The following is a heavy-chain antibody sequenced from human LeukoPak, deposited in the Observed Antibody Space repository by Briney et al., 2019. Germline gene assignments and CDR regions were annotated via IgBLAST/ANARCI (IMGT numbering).Heavy chain of an antibody. V-gene: IGHV3-23*01. J-gene: IGHJ4*02. Sequence: WGSLRLSCAASGFTFSSYGMSWVRQAPGKGLEWVSAISGSGGSTYYADSVKGRFTISRDNSKNTLYLQMNGLRAEDTAVYYCAKDHFTMVRGVIITGFDYWGQGTLVTVSS. CDR1: GFTFSSYG. CDR3: AKDHFTMVRGVIITGFDY. CDR2: ISGSGGST. D-gene: IGHD3-10*01.